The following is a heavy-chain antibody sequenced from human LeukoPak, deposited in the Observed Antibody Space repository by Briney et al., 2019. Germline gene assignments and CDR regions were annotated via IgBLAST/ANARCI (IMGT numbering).Heavy chain of an antibody. V-gene: IGHV1-18*01. CDR2: ISAYNGNT. D-gene: IGHD1-14*01. CDR1: GYTFTSYG. J-gene: IGHJ5*02. Sequence: ASVKVSCKASGYTFTSYGISWVRQAPGQGLEWMGWISAYNGNTNYAQKLQGRVTMTTDTSTSTAYMELRSLRSDDTAVYYCARVYGTGTTDNWFDPWGQGTLVTVSS. CDR3: ARVYGTGTTDNWFDP.